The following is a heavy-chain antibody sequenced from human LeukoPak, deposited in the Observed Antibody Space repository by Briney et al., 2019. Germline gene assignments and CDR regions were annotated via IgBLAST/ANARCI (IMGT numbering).Heavy chain of an antibody. CDR3: ARDRYGAIDGGSPVFDDY. D-gene: IGHD2-15*01. J-gene: IGHJ4*02. Sequence: GASVKVSCKASGYTFTSYGISWVRQAPGQGLEWMGWISAYNGNTNYAQELQGRVTMTTDTSTSTAYMELRSLRSDDTAVYYCARDRYGAIDGGSPVFDDYWGRGTLVTVSS. V-gene: IGHV1-18*01. CDR1: GYTFTSYG. CDR2: ISAYNGNT.